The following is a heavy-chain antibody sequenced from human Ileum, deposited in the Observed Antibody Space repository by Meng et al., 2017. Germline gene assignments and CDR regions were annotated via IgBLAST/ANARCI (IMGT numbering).Heavy chain of an antibody. CDR2: ISHSGST. V-gene: IGHV4-34*02. CDR3: ARGGVAARLGT. D-gene: IGHD6-6*01. CDR1: GGSFSGYY. J-gene: IGHJ4*02. Sequence: VQVQQWGAGLLKPSETLSLTCAANGGSFSGYYWSWIRQPPGKGLEWIGEISHSGSTHYNPSLKSRLTISVDTSNNQFSLKLNSVTAADTAVYYCARGGVAARLGTWGQGALVTVSS.